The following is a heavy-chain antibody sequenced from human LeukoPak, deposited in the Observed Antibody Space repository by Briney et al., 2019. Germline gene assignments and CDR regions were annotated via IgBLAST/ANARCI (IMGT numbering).Heavy chain of an antibody. Sequence: ASVKVSCKASGYTFTSYGISWVRQAPGQGLEWMGWISAYNGNTNYAQKLQGRVTMTRDTSTSTVYMELSSLRSEDTAVYYCARATDGDYVPYWGQGTLVTVSS. CDR1: GYTFTSYG. J-gene: IGHJ4*02. CDR2: ISAYNGNT. D-gene: IGHD4-17*01. V-gene: IGHV1-18*01. CDR3: ARATDGDYVPY.